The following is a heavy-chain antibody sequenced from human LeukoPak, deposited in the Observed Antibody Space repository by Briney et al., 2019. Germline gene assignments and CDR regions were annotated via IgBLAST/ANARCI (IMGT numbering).Heavy chain of an antibody. V-gene: IGHV3-7*01. Sequence: PGGSLRPSCAASVFTFISYWISSVRQAPGKGLEWVANIKQDGSDKYYVDSVKGRFTISRDNAKNSLYLEMNSLRAEDTAVYYYARAYEVLDGGNSGVGYWGQGTLVTVSS. CDR1: VFTFISYW. CDR3: ARAYEVLDGGNSGVGY. D-gene: IGHD4-23*01. CDR2: IKQDGSDK. J-gene: IGHJ4*02.